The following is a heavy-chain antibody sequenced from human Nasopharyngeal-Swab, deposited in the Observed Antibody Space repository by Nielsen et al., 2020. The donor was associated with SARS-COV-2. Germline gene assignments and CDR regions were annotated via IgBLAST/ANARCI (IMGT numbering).Heavy chain of an antibody. CDR1: GYTFTSYY. Sequence: ASVKVSCKASGYTFTSYYMHWVRQAPGQGLEWMGIINPSGGNTSYAQKFQGRVTMTRDTSTSTVYMELSSLRSEDTAVYYCARGVAAAGTPFPRYYFDYWGQGTLVTVSS. V-gene: IGHV1-46*01. D-gene: IGHD6-13*01. CDR2: INPSGGNT. CDR3: ARGVAAAGTPFPRYYFDY. J-gene: IGHJ4*02.